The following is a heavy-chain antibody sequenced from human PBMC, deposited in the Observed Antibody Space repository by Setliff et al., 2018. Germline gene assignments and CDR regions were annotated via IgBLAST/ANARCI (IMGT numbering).Heavy chain of an antibody. J-gene: IGHJ6*03. CDR3: TSAKLERRTGHHYYMDV. CDR1: GLTFSHAW. Sequence: GGSLRLSCAASGLTFSHAWMAWVRQSPGKGLEWVGRIRSRNDGGTTDYAAPVKGRFTFSRDDSKNTLYLQMNNLKTEDTATYYCTSAKLERRTGHHYYMDVWGKGTTVTVSS. V-gene: IGHV3-15*01. CDR2: IRSRNDGGTT. D-gene: IGHD1-1*01.